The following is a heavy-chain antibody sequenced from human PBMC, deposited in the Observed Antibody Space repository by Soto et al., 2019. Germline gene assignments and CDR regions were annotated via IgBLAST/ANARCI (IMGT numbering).Heavy chain of an antibody. CDR2: IRGFSPYT. Sequence: EVQLVESGGGLVKPGGSLRLSCISSGFTFRTYTMNWVRQAPGKGLEWVSGIRGFSPYTFYAESVKGRFTISRDNAKNSLYLQMDSLRAEDTAVYYCARGRGGYCSGGICYRLLDPWGQGTLVTVSS. CDR3: ARGRGGYCSGGICYRLLDP. CDR1: GFTFRTYT. V-gene: IGHV3-21*01. J-gene: IGHJ5*02. D-gene: IGHD2-15*01.